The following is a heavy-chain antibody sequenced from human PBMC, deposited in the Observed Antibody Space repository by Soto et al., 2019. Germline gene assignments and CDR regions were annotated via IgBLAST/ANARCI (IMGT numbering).Heavy chain of an antibody. CDR1: GFICSSYD. V-gene: IGHV3-23*01. J-gene: IGHJ3*02. D-gene: IGHD2-8*02. CDR3: AKATATGGGAFDI. Sequence: GGSLRLSCAASGFICSSYDMSWVRQAPGKGLEWVSTILVDGRTFYVDSVKGRFTISRDNSKNTVYLQMNSLTAGDTALYYCAKATATGGGAFDICGQGTMVTV. CDR2: ILVDGRT.